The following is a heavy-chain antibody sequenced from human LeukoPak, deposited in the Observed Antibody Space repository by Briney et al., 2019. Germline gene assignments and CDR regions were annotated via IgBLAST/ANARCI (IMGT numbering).Heavy chain of an antibody. CDR1: GFTFSSYG. J-gene: IGHJ5*02. CDR2: IWYDGSNK. D-gene: IGHD5-18*01. Sequence: GGSLRPSCAASGFTFSSYGMHWVRQAPGKGPEWVAVIWYDGSNKYYADSVKGRFTISRDNSKNTLYLQTNSLRAEDTAVYYCAKDSTAMVPDGGFDPWGQGTLVTVSS. CDR3: AKDSTAMVPDGGFDP. V-gene: IGHV3-33*06.